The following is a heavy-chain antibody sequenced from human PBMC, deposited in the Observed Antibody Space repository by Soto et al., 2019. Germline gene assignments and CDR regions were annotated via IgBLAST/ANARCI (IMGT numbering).Heavy chain of an antibody. J-gene: IGHJ4*02. CDR3: AKVGLYCSSTSCHNFDY. V-gene: IGHV3-23*01. CDR2: ISGSGGST. CDR1: GFTFSSYA. Sequence: EVQLLESGGGLVQPGGSLRLSCAASGFTFSSYAMSWVRQAPGKGLEWVSAISGSGGSTYYADSVKGRFTISRDNSKNTLYRQINSLRAEDTAVYYCAKVGLYCSSTSCHNFDYWGQGTLVTVSS. D-gene: IGHD2-2*01.